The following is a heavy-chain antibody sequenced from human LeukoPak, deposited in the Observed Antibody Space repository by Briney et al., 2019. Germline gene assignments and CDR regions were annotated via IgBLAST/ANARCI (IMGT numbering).Heavy chain of an antibody. CDR1: GFTFSSYN. D-gene: IGHD6-6*01. Sequence: GGSLRLSCAASGFTFSSYNLNWVRQAPGKGLEWVSYISSSSGTIYYADSVKGRFTISRDNAKNSLYLQMNSLRAEDTAVYYCAKSSAIAARPIDYWGQGTLVTVSS. CDR3: AKSSAIAARPIDY. CDR2: ISSSSGTI. V-gene: IGHV3-48*04. J-gene: IGHJ4*02.